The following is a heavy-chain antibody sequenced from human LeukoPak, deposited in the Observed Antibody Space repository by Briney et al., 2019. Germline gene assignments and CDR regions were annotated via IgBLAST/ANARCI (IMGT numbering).Heavy chain of an antibody. CDR3: ARNSPDSSDYYISYYSYMDV. CDR2: INPSGGST. Sequence: GASVKVSCKASGYTFTNYYLHWVRQAPGQGLEWMGIINPSGGSTSYAQKFQGRVTMTRDMSTSTVYMELSSLRSEDTAVYYCARNSPDSSDYYISYYSYMDVWGKGTTVTISS. V-gene: IGHV1-46*01. J-gene: IGHJ6*03. CDR1: GYTFTNYY. D-gene: IGHD3-22*01.